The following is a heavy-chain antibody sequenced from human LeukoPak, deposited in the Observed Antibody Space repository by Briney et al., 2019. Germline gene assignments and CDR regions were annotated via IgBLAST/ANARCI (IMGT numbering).Heavy chain of an antibody. V-gene: IGHV1-46*01. D-gene: IGHD3-22*01. CDR1: GYSXISYF. J-gene: IGHJ4*02. CDR2: INPRGGSA. CDR3: ARLLNYYDSSGSYVRYFDF. Sequence: ASVKVSCKTSGYSXISYFLHWVRQAPGQGLEWMGLINPRGGSATYAEKFQGRVTMTRDTSTSTVYMKLSSLRSEDTAVYYCARLLNYYDSSGSYVRYFDFWGQGTLVTVSS.